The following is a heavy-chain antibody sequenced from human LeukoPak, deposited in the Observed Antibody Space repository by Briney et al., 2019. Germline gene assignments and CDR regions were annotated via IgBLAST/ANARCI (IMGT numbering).Heavy chain of an antibody. D-gene: IGHD2-8*02. Sequence: GASVKVSCKASGYIFSDYAMNWVRQAPGQGLEWMGWINTKTGDPTSAQGFTGRFVFSLDTSVSTAYLQISSLKAEDAAVYYCARDAGDGMDVWGQGTTVTVSS. CDR2: INTKTGDP. CDR3: ARDAGDGMDV. CDR1: GYIFSDYA. V-gene: IGHV7-4-1*02. J-gene: IGHJ6*02.